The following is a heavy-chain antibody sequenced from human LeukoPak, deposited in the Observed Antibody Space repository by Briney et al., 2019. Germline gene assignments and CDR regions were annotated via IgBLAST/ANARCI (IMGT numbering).Heavy chain of an antibody. CDR3: ARRHSSGWLDY. CDR2: ISYDGSNK. D-gene: IGHD6-19*01. CDR1: GFTFSSYA. V-gene: IGHV3-30-3*01. Sequence: PGRSLRLSCAASGFTFSSYAMHWVRQAPGKGLEWVAVISYDGSNKYYADSVKGRFTISRDNSKNTLYLQMNSLRAEDTAVYYCARRHSSGWLDYWSQGTLVTVSS. J-gene: IGHJ4*02.